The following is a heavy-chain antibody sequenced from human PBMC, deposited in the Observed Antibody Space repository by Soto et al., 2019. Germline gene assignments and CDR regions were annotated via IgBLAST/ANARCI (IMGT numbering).Heavy chain of an antibody. CDR3: ARGIQRSDY. CDR2: MNPNSGNT. CDR1: GYSFTTYD. D-gene: IGHD2-2*01. V-gene: IGHV1-8*01. Sequence: QVQLVQSGAEVKKPGASVKVSCTTSGYSFTTYDINWVRQATGQGFEWMGWMNPNSGNTLYAQDFQGRVTMTRNTSISTAYMELSSRRSEDTAVYYCARGIQRSDYWGQGTLVTVSS. J-gene: IGHJ4*02.